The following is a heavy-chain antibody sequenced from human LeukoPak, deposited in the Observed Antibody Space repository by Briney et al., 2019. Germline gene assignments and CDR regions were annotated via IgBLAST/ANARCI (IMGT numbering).Heavy chain of an antibody. Sequence: GGSLRLSCAASGFTFSSYAMSWVRQAPGKGLEWVSGISGSGGSTFYADSVKGRFTISRDNSKNPLYLQMNSLRGEDTAVYYCAVDPGRSGSYWIGYWGQGTLVTVSS. D-gene: IGHD1-26*01. V-gene: IGHV3-23*01. J-gene: IGHJ4*02. CDR1: GFTFSSYA. CDR2: ISGSGGST. CDR3: AVDPGRSGSYWIGY.